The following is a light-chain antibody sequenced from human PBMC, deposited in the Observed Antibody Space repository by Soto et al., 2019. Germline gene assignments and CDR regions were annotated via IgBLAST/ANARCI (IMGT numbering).Light chain of an antibody. CDR3: QQFNSYSWT. Sequence: DIHVNQFPITLSASVGTRGTITWQASQSISDSLAWYQQKPGKAPYLLISDASSLESGVPSRFSGSGSGTEFTLTISSLKDDDFATYYCQQFNSYSWTFGQGTKVDIK. V-gene: IGKV1-5*01. CDR2: DAS. CDR1: QSISDS. J-gene: IGKJ1*01.